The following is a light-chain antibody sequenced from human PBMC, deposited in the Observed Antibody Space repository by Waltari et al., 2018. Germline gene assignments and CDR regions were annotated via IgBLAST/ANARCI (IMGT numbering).Light chain of an antibody. J-gene: IGKJ1*01. CDR1: QSVSTR. CDR3: QQYNNWWS. Sequence: EVVMPQSPATLPVSPGKRVALSCRASQSVSTRLAWYQQKPGQAPRLLIHGASTRATGVPARFSGSGSGTEFTLAISGLQSEDSAIYYCQQYNNWWSFGQGTKVEI. V-gene: IGKV3-15*01. CDR2: GAS.